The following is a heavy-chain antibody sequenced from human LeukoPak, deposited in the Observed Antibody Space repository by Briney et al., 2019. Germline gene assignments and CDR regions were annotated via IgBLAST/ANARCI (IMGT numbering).Heavy chain of an antibody. CDR3: AREEFLQEIDSSGYFVY. D-gene: IGHD3-22*01. CDR1: GGSITGYY. V-gene: IGHV4-4*07. Sequence: TSETLSLTCTVSGGSITGYYWNWIRQPAGQGLEWLGRVYYSGVGNYNPSLTSRVTMSVDTSKNQFSLKLTSLTAADTAVYYCAREEFLQEIDSSGYFVYWGQGTLVTVSS. J-gene: IGHJ4*02. CDR2: VYYSGVG.